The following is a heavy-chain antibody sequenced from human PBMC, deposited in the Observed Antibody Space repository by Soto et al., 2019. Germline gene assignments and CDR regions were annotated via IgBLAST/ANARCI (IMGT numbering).Heavy chain of an antibody. V-gene: IGHV4-31*03. Sequence: SETLSLTCTVSGGSISSGGYYWSWIRQHPGKGLEWIGYIYYSGSTYYNPSLKSRVTISVDTSKNQFSLKLSSVTAADTAVYYCARGPYYDFWSGPGFDPWGQGTLVTSPQ. CDR2: IYYSGST. CDR1: GGSISSGGYY. CDR3: ARGPYYDFWSGPGFDP. J-gene: IGHJ5*02. D-gene: IGHD3-3*01.